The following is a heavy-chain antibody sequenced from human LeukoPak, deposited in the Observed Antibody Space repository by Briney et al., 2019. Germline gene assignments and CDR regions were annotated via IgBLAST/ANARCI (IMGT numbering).Heavy chain of an antibody. V-gene: IGHV3-74*01. D-gene: IGHD3-16*01. CDR2: INPDGSVT. Sequence: GGSLRLSCAASGFTFSSYWMHWVRQPPGKGLVWVSRINPDGSVTTHADSVEGRFTISRDNAKNTLYLQMNSLRAEDTAVYYCARDGGGDLGYWGQGTLVTVSS. CDR3: ARDGGGDLGY. CDR1: GFTFSSYW. J-gene: IGHJ4*02.